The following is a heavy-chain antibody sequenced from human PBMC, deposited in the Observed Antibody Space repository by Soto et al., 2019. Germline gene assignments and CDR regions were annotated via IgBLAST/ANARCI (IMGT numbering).Heavy chain of an antibody. J-gene: IGHJ4*02. CDR1: GGSISSYY. D-gene: IGHD3-22*01. Sequence: SETLSLTCAVSGGSISSYYWSWIRQPPGKGLEWIGYIYYSGSTNYNPSLKSRVTISVDTSKNQFSLKLSSVTAADTAVDYCARRDSSGYYYLWGQGTLVTFSS. V-gene: IGHV4-59*08. CDR3: ARRDSSGYYYL. CDR2: IYYSGST.